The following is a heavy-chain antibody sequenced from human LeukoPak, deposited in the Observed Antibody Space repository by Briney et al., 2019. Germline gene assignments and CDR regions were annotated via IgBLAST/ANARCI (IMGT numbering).Heavy chain of an antibody. CDR2: IIPILGTA. J-gene: IGHJ6*04. V-gene: IGHV1-69*01. D-gene: IGHD4-11*01. CDR3: ARKQMTTDYYYGMDV. Sequence: PTASVKVSCKASGGTFSSYAISWVRQAPGQGLEWMGGIIPILGTANYAQKFQGRVTITADESTSTAYMELSSLRSEDTAVYYCARKQMTTDYYYGMDVWGKGTTVTVSS. CDR1: GGTFSSYA.